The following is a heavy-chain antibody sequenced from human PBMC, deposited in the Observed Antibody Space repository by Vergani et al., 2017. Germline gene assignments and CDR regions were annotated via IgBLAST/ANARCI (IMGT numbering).Heavy chain of an antibody. J-gene: IGHJ5*02. CDR2: TWYDGNNK. D-gene: IGHD3-16*01. V-gene: IGHV3-33*01. CDR1: GFTFNQYG. Sequence: QVQLVESGGGVVQPGRSLRLSCAASGFTFNQYGMHWVRQAPGKGLEWVAVTWYDGNNKKYADFVKGRFTISRDNSKSTMYLQMNSLRDEDTGVYYYASDLRLRYNRFDPWGQGTLVTVSS. CDR3: ASDLRLRYNRFDP.